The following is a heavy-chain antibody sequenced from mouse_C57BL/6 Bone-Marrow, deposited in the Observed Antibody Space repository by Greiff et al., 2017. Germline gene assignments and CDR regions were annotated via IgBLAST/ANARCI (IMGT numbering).Heavy chain of an antibody. CDR1: GFNIKDYY. J-gene: IGHJ3*01. CDR2: IDPEDGET. V-gene: IGHV14-2*01. Sequence: EVKLVESGAELVKPGASVKLSCTASGFNIKDYYMHWVKQRTEQGLEWIGRIDPEDGETKYAPKFQGKATITADTSSNTAYLQLSSLTSEDTAVYYCARRYDYDGPWFAYWGQGTLVTVSA. D-gene: IGHD2-4*01. CDR3: ARRYDYDGPWFAY.